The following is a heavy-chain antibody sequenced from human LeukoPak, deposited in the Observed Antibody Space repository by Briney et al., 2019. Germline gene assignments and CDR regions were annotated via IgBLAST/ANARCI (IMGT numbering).Heavy chain of an antibody. CDR1: GFTLSTYS. Sequence: GGSLRLSCAASGFTLSTYSMNWVRQAPGKGLEWVSSITSSSSYYADSVKGRFTISRDNAKNSLFLQMNSLRAEDTAVYYCARDLVGALGYWGQGTLVTVSS. CDR2: ITSSSSY. D-gene: IGHD1-26*01. J-gene: IGHJ4*02. CDR3: ARDLVGALGY. V-gene: IGHV3-21*01.